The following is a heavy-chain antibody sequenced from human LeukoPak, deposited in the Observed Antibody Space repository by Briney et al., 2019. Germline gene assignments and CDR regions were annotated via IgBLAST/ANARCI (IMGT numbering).Heavy chain of an antibody. Sequence: SETLSLTCAVYGGSFSGYYWSWIRQPPGKGLEWIGEINHSGSTNYNPSLKSRVTISVDASKNQFSLKLSSVTAADTAVYYCARGEPARPRYWGQGTLVTVSS. V-gene: IGHV4-34*01. CDR3: ARGEPARPRY. CDR2: INHSGST. J-gene: IGHJ4*02. CDR1: GGSFSGYY. D-gene: IGHD6-6*01.